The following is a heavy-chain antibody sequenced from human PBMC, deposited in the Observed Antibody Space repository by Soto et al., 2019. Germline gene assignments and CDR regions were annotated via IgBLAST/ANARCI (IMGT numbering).Heavy chain of an antibody. V-gene: IGHV1-2*02. J-gene: IGHJ4*02. CDR3: AGTSCSSTTCHTTY. CDR1: GYTFTGYY. Sequence: ASVKVSCKTSGYTFTGYYIYWVRQAPGQGLELMGWINPHTRGTDSSQKFQGRVTMTRDTSISTAYMELSRLRSDDTAMYYCAGTSCSSTTCHTTYWGQGTLVTVSS. CDR2: INPHTRGT. D-gene: IGHD2-2*01.